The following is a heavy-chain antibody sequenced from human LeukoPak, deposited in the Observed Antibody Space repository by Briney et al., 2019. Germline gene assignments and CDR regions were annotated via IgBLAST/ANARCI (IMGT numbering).Heavy chain of an antibody. CDR1: GYTFSSYW. Sequence: GGSLRLSCAASGYTFSSYWMSWVRQAQGKGLEWVANIKQDGSEKYYVDSVKGRFTISRDNAKNSLYLQMNSLRAEDTAVYYCARDLYSGYDLQFDYWGQGTLVTVSS. D-gene: IGHD5-12*01. J-gene: IGHJ4*02. V-gene: IGHV3-7*01. CDR3: ARDLYSGYDLQFDY. CDR2: IKQDGSEK.